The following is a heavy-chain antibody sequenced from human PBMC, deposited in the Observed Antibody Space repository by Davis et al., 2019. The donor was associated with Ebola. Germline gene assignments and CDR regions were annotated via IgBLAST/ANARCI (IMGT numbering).Heavy chain of an antibody. CDR1: GASVSDYY. CDR2: INQVGSEK. V-gene: IGHV3-7*03. D-gene: IGHD2-15*01. J-gene: IGHJ4*02. CDR3: TTDISIVVAARGSYDS. Sequence: PSETLSLTCTVSGASVSDYYWNWVRQAPGRGLEWVANINQVGSEKNYVDSVKGRITISRDNAKNSLYLQMNSLKTEDTAVYYCTTDISIVVAARGSYDSWGQGTLVSVSS.